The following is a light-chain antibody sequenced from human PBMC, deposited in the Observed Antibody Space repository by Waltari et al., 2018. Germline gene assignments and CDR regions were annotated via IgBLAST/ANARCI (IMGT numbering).Light chain of an antibody. V-gene: IGLV2-11*01. CDR1: SSDVGGYTY. J-gene: IGLJ2*01. CDR2: DVN. CDR3: CSYAGSYVV. Sequence: QSALTQPRSVSGSPGQSVTISCTGTSSDVGGYTYVSWYQQHPGKAPKLMIYDVNKRPSGVPDRFSGSKSGNTASLTISGLQAEDEADYYCCSYAGSYVVFGGGTKLTVL.